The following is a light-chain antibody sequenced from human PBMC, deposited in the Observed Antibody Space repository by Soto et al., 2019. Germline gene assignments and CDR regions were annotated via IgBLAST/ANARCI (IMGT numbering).Light chain of an antibody. V-gene: IGLV2-23*01. CDR2: EGS. CDR1: SSDVGSYNL. J-gene: IGLJ1*01. CDR3: CSYAGSSTYV. Sequence: QSGLTQPASVSGSPGQSITISCTGTSSDVGSYNLVSWYQQHPGKAPKLMIYEGSKRPSGVSNRFSGSKPGNTASLTISGLQAEDEADYYCCSYAGSSTYVFGTGTKVIV.